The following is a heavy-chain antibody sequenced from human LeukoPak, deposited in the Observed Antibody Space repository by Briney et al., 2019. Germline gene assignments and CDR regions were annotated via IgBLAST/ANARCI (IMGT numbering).Heavy chain of an antibody. D-gene: IGHD5-18*01. V-gene: IGHV3-33*06. Sequence: PGGSLRLSCAASGFTFSSYGMHWVRQAPGKGLEWVAVIWYDGSNKYYADSVKGRFTISRDSSKNTLYLQMNSLRAEDTAVYYCAKDSMDTAMVALAFDIWGQGTMVTVSS. CDR3: AKDSMDTAMVALAFDI. J-gene: IGHJ3*02. CDR1: GFTFSSYG. CDR2: IWYDGSNK.